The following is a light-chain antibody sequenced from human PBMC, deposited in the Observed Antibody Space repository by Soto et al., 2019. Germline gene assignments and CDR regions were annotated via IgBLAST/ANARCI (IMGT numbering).Light chain of an antibody. Sequence: DIQMTQSPSALSASVGDRVTITCRASQSISRRLSWSQQQPGNAPAIMISDASSLDSGVPSRFSSSGSGTEFTLTISSLQPDHVATCCCQHSPNSPHTFGGGTTVEIK. CDR2: DAS. CDR3: QHSPNSPHT. V-gene: IGKV1-5*01. CDR1: QSISRR. J-gene: IGKJ4*01.